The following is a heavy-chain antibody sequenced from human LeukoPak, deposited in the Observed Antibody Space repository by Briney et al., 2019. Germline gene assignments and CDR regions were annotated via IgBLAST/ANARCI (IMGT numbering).Heavy chain of an antibody. CDR2: IYSDGRT. CDR1: GFTVSSNY. V-gene: IGHV3-53*01. Sequence: PGGSLRLSCAAPGFTVSSNYMSWVRQAPGKGLEWVSVIYSDGRTYYADSVKGRFTISRDNSKNTLYLQMNSLRAEDTVVYYCARAPGGTQASSGYFDYWGQGTLVTVSS. CDR3: ARAPGGTQASSGYFDY. D-gene: IGHD3-22*01. J-gene: IGHJ4*02.